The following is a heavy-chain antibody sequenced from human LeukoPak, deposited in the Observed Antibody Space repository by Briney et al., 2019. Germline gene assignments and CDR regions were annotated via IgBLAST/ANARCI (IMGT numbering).Heavy chain of an antibody. J-gene: IGHJ6*03. CDR1: GYTFTGYY. D-gene: IGHD5-24*01. Sequence: SVKVSCKASGYTFTGYYMHWVRQAPGQGLEWMGRIIPIFGTANYAQKFQGRVTITTDESTSTAYMELSSLRSEDTAVYYCARDGWLHPKNYYYMDVWGKGTTVTVSS. V-gene: IGHV1-69*05. CDR3: ARDGWLHPKNYYYMDV. CDR2: IIPIFGTA.